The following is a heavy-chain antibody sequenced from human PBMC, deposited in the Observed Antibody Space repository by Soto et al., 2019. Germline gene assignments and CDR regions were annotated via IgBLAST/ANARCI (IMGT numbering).Heavy chain of an antibody. Sequence: ASVKVSCKASGYTFTSYAMHWVRQAPGQRLEWMGWINAGNGNTKYSQKFQGRVTITRDTSASTAHMELSSLRSEDTAVYYCARVGEPGGDAFDIWGQGTMVTVSS. D-gene: IGHD3-16*01. CDR2: INAGNGNT. V-gene: IGHV1-3*01. CDR3: ARVGEPGGDAFDI. J-gene: IGHJ3*02. CDR1: GYTFTSYA.